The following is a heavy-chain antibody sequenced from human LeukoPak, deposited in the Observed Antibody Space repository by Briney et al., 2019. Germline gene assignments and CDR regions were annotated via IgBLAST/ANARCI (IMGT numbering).Heavy chain of an antibody. Sequence: SETLSLTCTVSGGSISSSSYYWSWIRQPPGKGLEWIGSIYYSGSTYYNPSLKSRVTISVDTSKNQFSLKLSSVTAADTAVYYCARHDGYNYYFDYWGQGTLVTVSS. CDR3: ARHDGYNYYFDY. J-gene: IGHJ4*02. CDR2: IYYSGST. D-gene: IGHD5-24*01. V-gene: IGHV4-39*01. CDR1: GGSISSSSYY.